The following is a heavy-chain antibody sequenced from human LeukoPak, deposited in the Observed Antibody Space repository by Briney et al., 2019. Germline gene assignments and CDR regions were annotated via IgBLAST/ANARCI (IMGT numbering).Heavy chain of an antibody. Sequence: SVKVSCKASGGTFSSYAISWVRQAPGQGLEWMGGIIPIFGTANYAQKLQGRVTMTTDTSTSTAYMELRSLRSDDTAVYYCARDTVVTHRHTSLDYWGQGTLVTVSS. D-gene: IGHD4-23*01. CDR3: ARDTVVTHRHTSLDY. V-gene: IGHV1-69*05. J-gene: IGHJ4*02. CDR2: IIPIFGTA. CDR1: GGTFSSYA.